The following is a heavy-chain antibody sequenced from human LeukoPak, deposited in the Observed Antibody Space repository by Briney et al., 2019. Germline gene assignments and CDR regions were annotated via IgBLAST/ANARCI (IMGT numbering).Heavy chain of an antibody. J-gene: IGHJ5*02. CDR2: IYTSGST. CDR1: GGSISSSSYY. CDR3: ARDRRITMVRGVIKIGDWFDP. Sequence: SETLSLTCTVSGGSISSSSYYWGWIRQPAGKGLEWIGRIYTSGSTNYNPSLKSRVTMSVDTSKNQFSLKLSSVTAADTAVYYCARDRRITMVRGVIKIGDWFDPWGQGTLVTVSS. D-gene: IGHD3-10*01. V-gene: IGHV4-61*02.